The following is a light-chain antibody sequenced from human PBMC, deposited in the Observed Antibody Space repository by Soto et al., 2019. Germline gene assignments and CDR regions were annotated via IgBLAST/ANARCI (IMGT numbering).Light chain of an antibody. CDR2: DVS. CDR1: SSDVGGYNY. V-gene: IGLV2-14*01. Sequence: QSVLTQPASVSGSPGQSITISCTGTSSDVGGYNYVSWYQQHPGKAPKLMIYDVSNRPSGVSNRFSGSKSGNTASLTISGLQAEDEADYYCSSYTSSSTDVVFGGGTKLTGL. CDR3: SSYTSSSTDVV. J-gene: IGLJ2*01.